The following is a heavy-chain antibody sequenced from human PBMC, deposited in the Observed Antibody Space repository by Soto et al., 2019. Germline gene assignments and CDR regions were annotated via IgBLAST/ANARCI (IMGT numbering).Heavy chain of an antibody. V-gene: IGHV4-59*01. CDR2: IYYSGST. Sequence: SLTCTVSGGSISSYYWSWIRQPPGKGLEWIGYIYYSGSTNYNPSLKSRVTISVDTSKNQFSLKLSSVTAADTAVYYCARARGEFGALDYWGQGTLVTVSS. CDR3: ARARGEFGALDY. J-gene: IGHJ4*02. CDR1: GGSISSYY. D-gene: IGHD3-10*01.